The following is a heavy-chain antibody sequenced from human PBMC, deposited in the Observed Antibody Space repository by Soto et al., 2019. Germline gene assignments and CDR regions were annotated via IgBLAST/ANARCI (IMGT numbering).Heavy chain of an antibody. D-gene: IGHD2-8*01. J-gene: IGHJ3*02. CDR3: ARAEYCTNGVCLAPGRDAFDI. Sequence: ASVKVSCKASGYTFTGYYMHWVRQAPRQGLEGMGWINPNSGGTNYAQKFQDWVTMTRDTSISTAYMELNRLRSDGTAVYYCARAEYCTNGVCLAPGRDAFDIWGQGTMVTVSS. CDR2: INPNSGGT. V-gene: IGHV1-2*04. CDR1: GYTFTGYY.